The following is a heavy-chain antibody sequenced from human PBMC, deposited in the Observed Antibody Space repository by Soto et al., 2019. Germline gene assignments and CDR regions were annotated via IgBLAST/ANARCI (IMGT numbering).Heavy chain of an antibody. Sequence: SGPTLVNPTQPLTLACTFSWFSLSTSGMCVSWIRQPPGKALEWLALIDWDDDKYYSTSLKTRLTISKDTSKNQVVLTMTNMDPVDTATYYCARIGRQWLGNDAFDIWGQGTMVTVSS. V-gene: IGHV2-70*01. CDR1: WFSLSTSGMC. CDR2: IDWDDDK. J-gene: IGHJ3*02. CDR3: ARIGRQWLGNDAFDI. D-gene: IGHD6-19*01.